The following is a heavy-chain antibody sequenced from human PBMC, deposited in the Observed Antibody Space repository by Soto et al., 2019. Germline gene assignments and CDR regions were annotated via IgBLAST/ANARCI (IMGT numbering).Heavy chain of an antibody. V-gene: IGHV4-34*01. CDR2: INHSGST. D-gene: IGHD3-9*01. J-gene: IGHJ5*02. Sequence: SETLSLTCAVYGGSFSGYYWSWIRQPPGKGLEWIGEINHSGSTNYNPSLKSRVTISVDTSKNQFSLKLRSDDTAVYYCALGILTGPNWFDPWGQGTLVTVSS. CDR1: GGSFSGYY. CDR3: ALGILTGPNWFDP.